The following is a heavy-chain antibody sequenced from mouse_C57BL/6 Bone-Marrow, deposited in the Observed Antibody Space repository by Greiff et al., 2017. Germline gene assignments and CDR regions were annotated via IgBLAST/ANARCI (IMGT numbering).Heavy chain of an antibody. J-gene: IGHJ1*03. CDR2: IHPNSGST. CDR1: GYTFTRYW. V-gene: IGHV1-64*01. CDR3: ARGYWYFDV. Sequence: VQLQQSGAELVKPGASVKLSCKASGYTFTRYWMHWVKQRPGHGLAWIGMIHPNSGSTNYNEKFKSKATLTVDKSSSTAYMQLRSLTSEDSAVYDCARGYWYFDVWGTGTTVTVSS.